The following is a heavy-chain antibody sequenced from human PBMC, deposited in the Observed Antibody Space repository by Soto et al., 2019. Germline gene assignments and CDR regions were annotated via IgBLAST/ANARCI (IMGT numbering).Heavy chain of an antibody. Sequence: GGSLRLSCAASGFTFSNYATSWVRQAPGKELEWISTISGSGGSTYYADSVKGRFTISRDNSKNTLYLQMNSLRAEDTAVYYCAKGFGRYCTNGVCYSNWGQGTLVTVSS. CDR1: GFTFSNYA. V-gene: IGHV3-23*01. CDR3: AKGFGRYCTNGVCYSN. D-gene: IGHD2-8*01. J-gene: IGHJ4*02. CDR2: ISGSGGST.